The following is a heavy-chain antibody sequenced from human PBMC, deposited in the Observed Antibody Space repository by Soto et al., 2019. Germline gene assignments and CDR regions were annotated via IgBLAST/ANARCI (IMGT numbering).Heavy chain of an antibody. Sequence: EVQLLESGGGLVQPGGSLRLSCAASGFTFSSYAMSWVRQAPGKALEWVSAISGSGGSTYYADSVKGRFTISRDNSMNTLYLQMNSLRAEDTAVYYCAKVGLPAATWDPWGQGTLVTVSS. CDR2: ISGSGGST. CDR3: AKVGLPAATWDP. V-gene: IGHV3-23*01. J-gene: IGHJ5*02. D-gene: IGHD2-2*01. CDR1: GFTFSSYA.